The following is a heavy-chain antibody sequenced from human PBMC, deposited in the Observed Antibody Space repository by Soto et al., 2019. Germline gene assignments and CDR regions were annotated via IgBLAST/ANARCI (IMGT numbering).Heavy chain of an antibody. V-gene: IGHV3-21*01. CDR3: ARPPTTVTTNYLDY. Sequence: GGSLRLSCAASGFTLSSYSMNWVRQAPGKGLEWVSSISSSSSYIYYADSVKGRFTISRDNAKNSLYLQMNSLRAEDTAVYYCARPPTTVTTNYLDYWGQGTLVTVSS. D-gene: IGHD4-17*01. CDR2: ISSSSSYI. J-gene: IGHJ4*02. CDR1: GFTLSSYS.